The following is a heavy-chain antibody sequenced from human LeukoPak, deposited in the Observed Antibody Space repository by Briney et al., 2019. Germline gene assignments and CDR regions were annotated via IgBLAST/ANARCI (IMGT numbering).Heavy chain of an antibody. Sequence: SETLSLTCTVSGGSISSGSYYWSWIRQPAGKGLEWIGRIYTSGSTNYNPSLKSRVTISGDTSKNQFSLNLTSVTAADTAVYYCARGGSGWSHFDYWGQGILVTVSS. J-gene: IGHJ4*02. CDR3: ARGGSGWSHFDY. D-gene: IGHD6-19*01. V-gene: IGHV4-61*02. CDR2: IYTSGST. CDR1: GGSISSGSYY.